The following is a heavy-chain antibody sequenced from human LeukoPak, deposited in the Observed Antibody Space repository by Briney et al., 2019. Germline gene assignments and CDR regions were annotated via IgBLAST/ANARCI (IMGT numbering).Heavy chain of an antibody. J-gene: IGHJ5*02. CDR2: IYHTGST. Sequence: PSGTLSLTCAVSGGSITDSNYWWSWVRQPPGKGLEWIGEIYHTGSTNYNPSLKSRVTISVDKSKNQFSLKLSSVTAADTAVYYCASPPTYYYDSSGYYPWGQGTLVTVSS. CDR3: ASPPTYYYDSSGYYP. V-gene: IGHV4-4*02. CDR1: GGSITDSNYW. D-gene: IGHD3-22*01.